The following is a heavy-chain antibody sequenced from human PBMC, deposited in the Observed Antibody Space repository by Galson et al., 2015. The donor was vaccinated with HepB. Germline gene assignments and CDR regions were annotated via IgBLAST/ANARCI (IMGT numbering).Heavy chain of an antibody. J-gene: IGHJ4*01. Sequence: ETLSLTCTVSGGSITDYYWSWIRQAPGKGLDWIGYIYYDGTTNYNPSLKRRVTISVDTSKNQFSLKLTSVTATDTALYYCARHYRREREGYNFFDYWGHGTLVTVSS. CDR1: GGSITDYY. CDR3: ARHYRREREGYNFFDY. V-gene: IGHV4-59*08. CDR2: IYYDGTT. D-gene: IGHD5-24*01.